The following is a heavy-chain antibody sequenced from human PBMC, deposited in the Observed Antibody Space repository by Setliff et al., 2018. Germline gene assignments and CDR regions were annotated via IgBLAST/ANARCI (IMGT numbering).Heavy chain of an antibody. D-gene: IGHD2-21*02. CDR2: INGSSGVT. CDR1: ADTFTGYY. J-gene: IGHJ5*02. V-gene: IGHV1-2*06. Sequence: ASVKVSCKASADTFTGYYIHWVRQAPGQGLEWMGRINGSSGVTKYAQKFQGRVTMTSETSISIVYMDLTRLTSDDTAVYYCAQTKGFVDGYLDPWGQGTLVTVSS. CDR3: AQTKGFVDGYLDP.